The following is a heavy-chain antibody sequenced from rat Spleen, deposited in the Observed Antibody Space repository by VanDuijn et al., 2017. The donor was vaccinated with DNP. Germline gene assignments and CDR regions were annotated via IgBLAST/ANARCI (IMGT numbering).Heavy chain of an antibody. J-gene: IGHJ3*01. D-gene: IGHD1-2*01. CDR2: ISYDGSST. CDR1: GFTFSDYN. V-gene: IGHV5-7*01. CDR3: ARHEAYNSYIYGFAY. Sequence: VQLKESGPGLVQPSQTLSLTCTVSGFTFSDYNMAWVRQAPKKGLEWVATISYDGSSTFYRDSVKGRFTISRDNAKSTLYLQIDSLRSEETATYFCARHEAYNSYIYGFAYWGQGTLVTVSS.